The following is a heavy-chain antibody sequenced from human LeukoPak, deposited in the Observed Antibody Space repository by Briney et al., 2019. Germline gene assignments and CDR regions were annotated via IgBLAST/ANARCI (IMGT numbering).Heavy chain of an antibody. V-gene: IGHV1-8*02. J-gene: IGHJ4*02. CDR2: MNPNSGNT. CDR3: ARGPDIVVVPAAPGKAYYLDY. CDR1: SNSA. D-gene: IGHD2-2*01. Sequence: GASVKVSCEALSNSAINWVRQAPGQGLEWMGWMNPNSGNTGYAQKFQGRVTMTRNTSISTAYMELSSLRSEDTAVYYCARGPDIVVVPAAPGKAYYLDYWGQGTLVTVSS.